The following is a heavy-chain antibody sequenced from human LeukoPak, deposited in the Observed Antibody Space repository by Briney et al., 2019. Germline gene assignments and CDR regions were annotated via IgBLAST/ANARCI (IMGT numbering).Heavy chain of an antibody. CDR3: ARDGIEYGSGSFYSIGIDV. CDR1: GYTFTGYY. D-gene: IGHD3-10*01. V-gene: IGHV1-2*02. CDR2: INPNSGGT. Sequence: GASVKVSCKASGYTFTGYYMHWVRQAPGQGLEWMGWINPNSGGTNYAQKFQGRVTMTRDTSISTAYMELSRLRSDDTAVYYCARDGIEYGSGSFYSIGIDVWGQGTTVTVSS. J-gene: IGHJ6*02.